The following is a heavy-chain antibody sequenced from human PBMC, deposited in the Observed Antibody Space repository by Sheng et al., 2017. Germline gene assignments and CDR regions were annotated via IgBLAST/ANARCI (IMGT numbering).Heavy chain of an antibody. J-gene: IGHJ6*02. D-gene: IGHD3-10*01. CDR2: VSSSGSTI. CDR3: VRGSGSYYNPKYNYYYPMDV. V-gene: IGHV3-48*03. Sequence: EVQLVESGGGLVPPGGSLRLSCVVSGLTFSSYEMNWVRQAPEKGLEWVSYVSSSGSTIYYADSVKGRFTISRDNAKNSLYLQMNSLRAEDTAVYYCVRGSGSYYNPKYNYYYPMDVWGQGTRSPSP. CDR1: GLTFSSYE.